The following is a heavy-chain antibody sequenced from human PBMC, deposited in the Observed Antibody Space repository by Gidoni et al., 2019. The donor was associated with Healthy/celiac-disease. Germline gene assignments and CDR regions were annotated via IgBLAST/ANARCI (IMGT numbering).Heavy chain of an antibody. Sequence: EVQLVESGGGLVKPGGSLRLSCAASGFIFSNAWMSWVRQAPGKWLEWVGLIKSKTDGGTTDYAAPVKGRFTISRDDSKNTLYLQMNSLKTEDTAVYYCTRMTTYYDGYFDYWGQGTLVTVSS. CDR1: GFIFSNAW. V-gene: IGHV3-15*01. CDR3: TRMTTYYDGYFDY. CDR2: IKSKTDGGTT. J-gene: IGHJ4*02. D-gene: IGHD3-16*01.